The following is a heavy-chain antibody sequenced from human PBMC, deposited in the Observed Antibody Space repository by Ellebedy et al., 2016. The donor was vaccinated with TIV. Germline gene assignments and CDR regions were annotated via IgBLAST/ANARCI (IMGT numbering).Heavy chain of an antibody. D-gene: IGHD3-22*01. CDR1: GYTFTSYD. Sequence: ASVKVSCXASGYTFTSYDINWVRQATGQGLEWMGWMNPNSGNTGYAQKFQGRVTMTTDTSTSTAYMELRSLRSDDTAVYYCARGPYYYDSSGYFHDAFDIWGQGTMATVSS. CDR2: MNPNSGNT. CDR3: ARGPYYYDSSGYFHDAFDI. V-gene: IGHV1-8*01. J-gene: IGHJ3*02.